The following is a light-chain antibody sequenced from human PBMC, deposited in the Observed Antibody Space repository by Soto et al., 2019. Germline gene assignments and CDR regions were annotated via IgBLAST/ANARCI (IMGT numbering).Light chain of an antibody. J-gene: IGLJ2*01. V-gene: IGLV2-23*01. CDR3: CSYAGGASVV. Sequence: QSALTRPASVSGSPGQSITISCTGTISDVGRYNLVSWYQQHPDKAPKLIIYEDIERPSGVSHRFSGSTSGNTASLTISGLQTEDEAKYFCCSYAGGASVVFGGGTKVTVL. CDR2: EDI. CDR1: ISDVGRYNL.